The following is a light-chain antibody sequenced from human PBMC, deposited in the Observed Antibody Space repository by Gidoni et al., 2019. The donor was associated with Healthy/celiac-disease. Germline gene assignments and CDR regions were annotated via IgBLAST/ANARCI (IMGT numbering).Light chain of an antibody. Sequence: EIVMTQSPATLSVSPGESSTLSCRASQSVSRNLAWYQQKPGQAPRLLIYGASTRATGIPARCSGSGSGTEFTLTISSLQSEDFAFYYCQQYNNWPWTFGQGTKVEIK. CDR1: QSVSRN. CDR2: GAS. CDR3: QQYNNWPWT. V-gene: IGKV3-15*01. J-gene: IGKJ1*01.